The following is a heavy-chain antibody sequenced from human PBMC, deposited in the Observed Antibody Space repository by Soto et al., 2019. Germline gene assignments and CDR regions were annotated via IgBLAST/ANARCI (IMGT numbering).Heavy chain of an antibody. CDR3: ARSGGLARGFTY. D-gene: IGHD2-15*01. Sequence: SVKLYWKADGCIMSSDSFSWVRQAPGQGLAWMGGIIPMFDTPIYAQKFQDRVTITADESTSTAYMPLSSLRSGDTAVYSCARSGGLARGFTYWGQGSLVTVSP. CDR2: IIPMFDTP. CDR1: GCIMSSDS. V-gene: IGHV1-69*13. J-gene: IGHJ1*01.